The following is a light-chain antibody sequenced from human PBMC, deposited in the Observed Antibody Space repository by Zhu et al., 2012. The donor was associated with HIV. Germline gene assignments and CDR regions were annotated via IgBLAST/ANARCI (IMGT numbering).Light chain of an antibody. CDR3: QHLTIYPT. CDR1: QGISNY. J-gene: IGKJ4*01. V-gene: IGKV1-9*01. Sequence: DIQLTQSPSFLSASVGDRVTISCRASQGISNYLAWYHQKPGKAPKLLIYAASILQSGVPSRFSGSESGTEFTLTISSLQPEDFATYYCQHLTIYPTFGGGSKVEMK. CDR2: AAS.